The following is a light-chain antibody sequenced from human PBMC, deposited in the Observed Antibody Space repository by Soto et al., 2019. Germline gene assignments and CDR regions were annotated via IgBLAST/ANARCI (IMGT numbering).Light chain of an antibody. J-gene: IGKJ3*01. CDR3: QQINSFPIP. CDR2: GAS. CDR1: QGIANF. Sequence: IHLTQSPSSLSASVGDRVTISCRASQGIANFLAWYQQKPGKAPKLLIYGASTLQSGVPSRFSGSGSGTDFTLTISSLQPEDFATYYCQQINSFPIPFGPGTKVDIK. V-gene: IGKV1-9*01.